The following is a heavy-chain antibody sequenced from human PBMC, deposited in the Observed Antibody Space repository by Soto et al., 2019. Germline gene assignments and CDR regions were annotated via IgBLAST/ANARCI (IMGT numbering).Heavy chain of an antibody. CDR2: IHDSGST. J-gene: IGHJ6*02. CDR3: ARAIAAAGRYYGMDV. Sequence: NPSETLSLTCAVSGGSISSNKWWSWVRQPPGKGLEWIGEIHDSGSTNYNPSLKSRVTISVDKSKNHFSLILSSVTAADTAVYYCARAIAAAGRYYGMDVWGQGTTVTVSS. V-gene: IGHV4-4*02. D-gene: IGHD6-13*01. CDR1: GGSISSNKW.